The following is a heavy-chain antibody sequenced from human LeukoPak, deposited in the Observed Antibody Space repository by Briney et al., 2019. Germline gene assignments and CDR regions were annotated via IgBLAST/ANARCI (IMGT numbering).Heavy chain of an antibody. CDR2: ISYDGSNK. D-gene: IGHD3-22*01. V-gene: IGHV3-30*18. Sequence: GGSLRLSCAASGFTFSSYGMHWVRQAPGKGLEWVAVISYDGSNKYYADSVKGRFTISRDNSKNTLYLQMNSLRAEDTAVYYCAKEQDSSGYYLDAFDIWGQGTMVTVSS. CDR1: GFTFSSYG. CDR3: AKEQDSSGYYLDAFDI. J-gene: IGHJ3*02.